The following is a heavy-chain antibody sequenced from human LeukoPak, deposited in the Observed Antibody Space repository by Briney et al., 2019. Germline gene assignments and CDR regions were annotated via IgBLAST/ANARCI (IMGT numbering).Heavy chain of an antibody. CDR3: ASSSGGSYQWDANWFDP. J-gene: IGHJ5*02. CDR2: IIPIFGTA. V-gene: IGHV1-69*01. D-gene: IGHD1-26*01. Sequence: SVKVSCKASGGTFSSYAISWVRQAPGQGLEWMGGIIPIFGTANYAQKFQGRVTITADESTSTAYMELSSLRSEDTAVYYRASSSGGSYQWDANWFDPWGQGTLVTVSS. CDR1: GGTFSSYA.